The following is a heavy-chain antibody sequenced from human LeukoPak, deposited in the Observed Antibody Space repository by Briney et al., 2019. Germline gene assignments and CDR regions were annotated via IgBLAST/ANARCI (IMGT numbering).Heavy chain of an antibody. V-gene: IGHV3-7*01. Sequence: PGGSLRLSCAAPGFTVSSNYMSWVRQAPGKGLEWVANIKQDGSVKYYVDSVKGRFTISRDNAKNSLYLQMNSLRAEDTAVYYCARANPQFQRYFDYWGQGTLVTVSS. CDR2: IKQDGSVK. CDR1: GFTVSSNY. D-gene: IGHD5-24*01. CDR3: ARANPQFQRYFDY. J-gene: IGHJ4*02.